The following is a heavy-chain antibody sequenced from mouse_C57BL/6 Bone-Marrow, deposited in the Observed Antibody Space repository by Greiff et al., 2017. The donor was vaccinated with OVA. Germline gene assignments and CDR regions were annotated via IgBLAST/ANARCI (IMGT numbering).Heavy chain of an antibody. CDR2: IDPSDSYT. J-gene: IGHJ3*01. D-gene: IGHD2-4*01. CDR1: GYTFTSYW. CDR3: AGGSIYYDYDGFAY. Sequence: VQLQQPGAALVKPGASVKLSCKASGYTFTSYWMQWVKQRPGQGLEWIGEIDPSDSYTNYNQKFKGKATLTVDTSSSTAYMQLSSLTSEDSAVYYCAGGSIYYDYDGFAYWGQGTLVTVSA. V-gene: IGHV1-50*01.